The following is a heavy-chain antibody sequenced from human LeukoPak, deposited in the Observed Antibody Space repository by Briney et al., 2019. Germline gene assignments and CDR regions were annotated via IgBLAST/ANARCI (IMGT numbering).Heavy chain of an antibody. CDR1: GFTFSSYA. J-gene: IGHJ4*02. D-gene: IGHD4-17*01. V-gene: IGHV3-30-3*01. Sequence: GGSLRLSCAASGFTFSSYAMHWVRQAPGKGLEWVAVISYDGSNKYYADSEKGRFTISRDNSKNTLYLQMNSLRAEDTAVYYCAKAGGYDYGRLDYWGQGTLVTVSS. CDR2: ISYDGSNK. CDR3: AKAGGYDYGRLDY.